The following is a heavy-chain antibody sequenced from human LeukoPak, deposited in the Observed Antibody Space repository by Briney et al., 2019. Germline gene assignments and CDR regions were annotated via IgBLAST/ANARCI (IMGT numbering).Heavy chain of an antibody. D-gene: IGHD3-10*01. CDR1: GGSISSYY. J-gene: IGHJ6*03. V-gene: IGHV4-4*07. CDR3: ARDSPRLWFGELSRYYMDV. Sequence: SETLSLTCTVSGGSISSYYWSWIRQPAGKGLEWTGRIYTSGSTNYNPSLKSRVTMSVDTSKNQFSLKLSSVTAADTAVYYCARDSPRLWFGELSRYYMDVWGKGTTVTVSS. CDR2: IYTSGST.